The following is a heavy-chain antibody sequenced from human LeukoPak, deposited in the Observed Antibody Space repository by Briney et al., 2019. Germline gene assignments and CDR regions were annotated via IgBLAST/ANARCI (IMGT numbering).Heavy chain of an antibody. Sequence: GGSLRLSCAASGFTFSSYGMHWVRQAPGKGLEWVSSISSGGGSTDYADSVKGRFTISRDNSNNTLYLHMNNLRAEDTAIYFCAKTAGGSIDYWGQGTLVTVSS. J-gene: IGHJ4*02. V-gene: IGHV3-23*01. CDR3: AKTAGGSIDY. D-gene: IGHD6-25*01. CDR1: GFTFSSYG. CDR2: ISSGGGST.